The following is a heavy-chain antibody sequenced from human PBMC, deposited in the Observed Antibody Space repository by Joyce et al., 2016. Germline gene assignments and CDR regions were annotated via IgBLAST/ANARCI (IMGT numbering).Heavy chain of an antibody. J-gene: IGHJ4*02. Sequence: QVQLQESGPGLVKPSQTLSLSCTVSVASVNRGCYYWTWFRQRPGKGLEWSGFIYYSATTSYNPSLKSRVSISFDFSKNQFSLRLTSVTAADTAVYFCATGRQGFYDSWGQGTLVAVSS. D-gene: IGHD3-3*01. V-gene: IGHV4-31*03. CDR1: VASVNRGCYY. CDR3: ATGRQGFYDS. CDR2: IYYSATT.